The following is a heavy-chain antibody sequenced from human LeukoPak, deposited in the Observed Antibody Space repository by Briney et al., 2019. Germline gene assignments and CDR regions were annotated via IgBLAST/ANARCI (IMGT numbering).Heavy chain of an antibody. D-gene: IGHD6-13*01. CDR3: ARHHTNSWYRDDTFDI. CDR2: IYNTESV. J-gene: IGHJ3*02. CDR1: GGSVSNSY. V-gene: IGHV4-4*07. Sequence: SETLSLTCTVSGGSVSNSYWSWIRQFAGKGLEWIGRIYNTESVDYNPSLKSRVTMSVDTSKNHFSLRLSSVTAADTALYYCARHHTNSWYRDDTFDIWGQGTKVTVSS.